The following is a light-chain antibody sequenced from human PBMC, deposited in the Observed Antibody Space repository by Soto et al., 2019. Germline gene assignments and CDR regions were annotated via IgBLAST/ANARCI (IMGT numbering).Light chain of an antibody. J-gene: IGLJ3*02. CDR3: AAWDDSLNGPL. CDR1: SSNIGSNA. CDR2: SNN. Sequence: QSVLTQPPSASGTPGQRVTISCSGSSSNIGSNAVNWYQQLPGTAPTLLIYSNNQRPSGVPGRFSGSKSGTSASLAVNGLQSEDEADYYCAAWDDSLNGPLFGGGTKLTVL. V-gene: IGLV1-44*01.